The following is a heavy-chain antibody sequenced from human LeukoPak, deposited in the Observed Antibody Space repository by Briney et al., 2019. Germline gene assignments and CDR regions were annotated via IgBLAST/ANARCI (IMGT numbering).Heavy chain of an antibody. V-gene: IGHV3-30-3*01. CDR1: GFTFSTYA. J-gene: IGHJ3*02. CDR3: ARGGDGINAFDI. Sequence: GGSLRLSCAASGFTFSTYAIHWVRQAPGKGLEWVTVISFDGTNKYYADSVKGRFTISRDNSKSTVYLHMDSLRHEDTAVHYCARGGDGINAFDIWGQGTMVTVSS. CDR2: ISFDGTNK. D-gene: IGHD3-16*01.